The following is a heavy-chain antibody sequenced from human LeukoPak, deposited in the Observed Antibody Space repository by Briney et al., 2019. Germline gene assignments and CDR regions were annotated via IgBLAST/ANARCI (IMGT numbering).Heavy chain of an antibody. V-gene: IGHV6-1*01. J-gene: IGHJ3*02. D-gene: IGHD3-9*01. CDR3: ARDADWAYDAFDI. CDR1: GDSVSVKSDV. Sequence: SQTLSLTCTISGDSVSVKSDVWNWIRQSPSRGLEWLGRTYYRSKWINDYATSVKSRIIISPDTSKNQFSLHLNSVTPEDTAVYYCARDADWAYDAFDIWGQGTMVTVSS. CDR2: TYYRSKWIN.